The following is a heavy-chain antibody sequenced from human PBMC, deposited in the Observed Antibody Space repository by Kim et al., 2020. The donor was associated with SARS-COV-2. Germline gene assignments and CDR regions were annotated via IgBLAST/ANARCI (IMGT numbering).Heavy chain of an antibody. CDR1: GGSISSGGYY. CDR2: IYYSGST. J-gene: IGHJ5*02. D-gene: IGHD3-10*01. V-gene: IGHV4-31*03. Sequence: SETLSLTCTVSGGSISSGGYYWSWIRQHPGKGLEWIGYIYYSGSTYYNPSLKSRVTISVDTSKNQFSLKLSSVTAADTAVYYCARVGYGSAFDPWGQGTLVTVSS. CDR3: ARVGYGSAFDP.